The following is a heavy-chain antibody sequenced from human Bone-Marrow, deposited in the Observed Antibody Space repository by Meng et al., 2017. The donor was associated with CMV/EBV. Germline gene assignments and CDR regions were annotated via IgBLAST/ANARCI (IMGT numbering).Heavy chain of an antibody. CDR2: IRYDGSNK. D-gene: IGHD1-26*01. CDR3: AKEGIEGATSAFDI. V-gene: IGHV3-30*02. CDR1: GFTFSSHG. Sequence: GESLKISCAASGFTFSSHGMHWVRQAPGKGLEWVAFIRYDGSNKYYADSVKGRFTISRDNSKNTLYLQMNSLRAEDTAVYYCAKEGIEGATSAFDIWGQETMVTVSS. J-gene: IGHJ3*02.